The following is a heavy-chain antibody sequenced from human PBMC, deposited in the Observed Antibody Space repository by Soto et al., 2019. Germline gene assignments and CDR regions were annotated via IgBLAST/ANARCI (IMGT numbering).Heavy chain of an antibody. V-gene: IGHV3-21*01. Sequence: EVHLVESGGGLVKPGGSLRLSCAVSGFTFSSCTMNWVRQAPGKGLEWVSSISPSTSHIYYADSVKGRFTISRDNAKNAVFRQLNSLRAEDTAVYCCSGCSGGACHQNYGMDVWGQGTTVNVSS. CDR3: SGCSGGACHQNYGMDV. J-gene: IGHJ6*02. D-gene: IGHD2-15*01. CDR1: GFTFSSCT. CDR2: ISPSTSHI.